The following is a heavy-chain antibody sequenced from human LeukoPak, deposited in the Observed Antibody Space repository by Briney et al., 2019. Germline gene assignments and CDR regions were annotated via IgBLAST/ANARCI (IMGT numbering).Heavy chain of an antibody. V-gene: IGHV3-30*03. CDR3: TTDSPYCSSTSCYPDY. J-gene: IGHJ4*02. CDR1: GFTFSNYA. Sequence: GRSLRLSCAASGFTFSNYAMHWVRQAPGKGLEWVAVISDDGSNKYYGDSVKGRFTISRDNSKNTVYLQMNSLKTEDTAVYYCTTDSPYCSSTSCYPDYWGQGTLVTVSS. D-gene: IGHD2-2*01. CDR2: ISDDGSNK.